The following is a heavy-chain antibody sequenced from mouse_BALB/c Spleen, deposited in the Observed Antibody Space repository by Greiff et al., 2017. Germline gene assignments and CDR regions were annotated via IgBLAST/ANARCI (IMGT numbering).Heavy chain of an antibody. CDR1: GFTFSSYT. CDR2: ISSGGSYT. J-gene: IGHJ1*01. CDR3: TTNWDWYFDV. V-gene: IGHV5-6-4*01. Sequence: EVKLVESGGGLVKPGGSLKLSCAASGFTFSSYTMSWVRQTPEKRLEWVATISSGGSYTYYPDSVKGRFTISRDNAKNTLYLQMSSLKSEDTAMYYCTTNWDWYFDVWGAGTTVTVSS. D-gene: IGHD4-1*01.